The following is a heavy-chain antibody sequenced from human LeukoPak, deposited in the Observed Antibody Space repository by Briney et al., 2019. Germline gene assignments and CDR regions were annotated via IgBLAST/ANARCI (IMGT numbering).Heavy chain of an antibody. V-gene: IGHV3-49*04. CDR2: IRSKAYGGTT. CDR3: ARPVVAATTPDTFGI. D-gene: IGHD2-15*01. Sequence: GGSLRLSCTASGFTFGDYAMSWVRQAPGKGLEWVGFIRSKAYGGTTEYAASVKGRFTISRDDSKSIAYLQMNSLKTEDTAVYYCARPVVAATTPDTFGIWGQGTMVTVSS. J-gene: IGHJ3*02. CDR1: GFTFGDYA.